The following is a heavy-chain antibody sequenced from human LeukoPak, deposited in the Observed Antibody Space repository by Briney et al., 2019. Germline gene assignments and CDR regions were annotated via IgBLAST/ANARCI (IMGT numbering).Heavy chain of an antibody. D-gene: IGHD2-15*01. Sequence: ASVKVSCKVSGYTLTELSMHWVRQAPGKGLEWMGGFDPEDGETIYTQKFQGRVTMTEDTSTDTAYMELSSLRSEDTAVYYCATSLRAGYYYYGMDVWGQGTTVTVSS. V-gene: IGHV1-24*01. J-gene: IGHJ6*02. CDR3: ATSLRAGYYYYGMDV. CDR1: GYTLTELS. CDR2: FDPEDGET.